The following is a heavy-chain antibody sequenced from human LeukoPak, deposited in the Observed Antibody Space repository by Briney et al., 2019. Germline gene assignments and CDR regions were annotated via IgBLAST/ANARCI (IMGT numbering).Heavy chain of an antibody. CDR3: ARQGITGTNALDY. CDR2: IYPGDSDT. D-gene: IGHD1/OR15-1a*01. V-gene: IGHV5-51*01. Sequence: GESLTISCKASGYSFTTYWIGWVRQLPGKGLEWMGIIYPGDSDTRYSPSFQGQVTISADRSISTAYLHWSSLKASDTAMYYCARQGITGTNALDYRGQGTLVTVSS. J-gene: IGHJ4*02. CDR1: GYSFTTYW.